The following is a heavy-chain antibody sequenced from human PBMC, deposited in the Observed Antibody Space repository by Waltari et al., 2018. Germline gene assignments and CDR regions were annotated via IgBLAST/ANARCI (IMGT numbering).Heavy chain of an antibody. J-gene: IGHJ4*02. CDR3: ARGEPLAGRKIPFDS. V-gene: IGHV1-2*02. CDR1: GYTFTGNY. CDR2: INPASGCT. D-gene: IGHD6-19*01. Sequence: QVQLVQSGAEVKKPGASVHVSCKTSGYTFTGNYIFWVRQAPGQGLEWMGWINPASGCTRIAQKFQGRVTMTRDTSTTTAYLEVSELKSDDTAVYYCARGEPLAGRKIPFDSWGQGTLVTVSS.